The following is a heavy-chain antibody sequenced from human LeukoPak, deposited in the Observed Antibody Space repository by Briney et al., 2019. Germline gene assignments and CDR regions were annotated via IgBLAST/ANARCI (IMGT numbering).Heavy chain of an antibody. V-gene: IGHV3-13*01. CDR2: FHTAGDT. D-gene: IGHD2-2*01. J-gene: IGHJ6*02. Sequence: GGSLRLSCAASGFTFSNNDMHWVRQATGKGLEWVSAFHTAGDTHYSGSVKGRFATSRENAKNSFYLQMNNLRAGDTAVYYCARGSCSSRRCYERLNGLDVWGQGTPVTVSS. CDR1: GFTFSNND. CDR3: ARGSCSSRRCYERLNGLDV.